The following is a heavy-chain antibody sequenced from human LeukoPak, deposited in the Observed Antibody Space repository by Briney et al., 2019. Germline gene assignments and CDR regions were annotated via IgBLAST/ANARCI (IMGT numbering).Heavy chain of an antibody. V-gene: IGHV4-39*01. J-gene: IGHJ4*02. Sequence: PSETLSLTCTVSGGSISSSSYCWGWIRQPPGKGLEWIGSIYYSGSTYYNPSLKSRVTISVDTSKNQFSLKLSSVTAADTAVYYCARLPWDGYSGYYFDYWGQGTLVTVSS. D-gene: IGHD5-12*01. CDR1: GGSISSSSYC. CDR3: ARLPWDGYSGYYFDY. CDR2: IYYSGST.